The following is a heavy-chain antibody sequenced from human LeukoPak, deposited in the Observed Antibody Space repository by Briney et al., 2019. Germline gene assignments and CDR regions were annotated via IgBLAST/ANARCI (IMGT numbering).Heavy chain of an antibody. J-gene: IGHJ4*02. V-gene: IGHV4-59*01. CDR1: GASISSWY. CDR2: IHGSGNT. Sequence: PSETLSLTCTVSGASISSWYWSWIRQPPGKGLEWIGNIHGSGNTNYNPSLKSRLSMSLDTSRNQFSLKLSSVTAADTAVYYCARGGTYCSSTSCPVWYYFDYWGQGTLVTVSS. D-gene: IGHD2-2*01. CDR3: ARGGTYCSSTSCPVWYYFDY.